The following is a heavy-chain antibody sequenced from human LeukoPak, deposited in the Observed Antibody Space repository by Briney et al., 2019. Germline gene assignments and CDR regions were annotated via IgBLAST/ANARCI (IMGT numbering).Heavy chain of an antibody. D-gene: IGHD2-2*01. Sequence: ASVKVSCKASGYTFTSYDINWVRQATGQGLEWMGWMNPNSGNTGYAQKFQGRVTITRKTSISTAYMELSSLRSEDTAVYYCARVPARNYYYYYMDVWGKGTTVTVSS. CDR1: GYTFTSYD. CDR2: MNPNSGNT. J-gene: IGHJ6*03. CDR3: ARVPARNYYYYYMDV. V-gene: IGHV1-8*03.